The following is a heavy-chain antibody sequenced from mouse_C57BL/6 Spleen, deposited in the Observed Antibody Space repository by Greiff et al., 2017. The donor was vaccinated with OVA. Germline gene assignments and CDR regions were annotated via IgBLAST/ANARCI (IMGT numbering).Heavy chain of an antibody. Sequence: VQLKESGPELVKPGASVKMSCKASGYTFTDYNMHWVKQSHGKSLEWIGYINPNNGGTSYNQKFKGKATLTVNKSSSTAYMELRSLTSEDSAVYYCARHYGSSYYWYFDVWGTGTTVTVSS. J-gene: IGHJ1*03. CDR3: ARHYGSSYYWYFDV. V-gene: IGHV1-22*01. CDR2: INPNNGGT. CDR1: GYTFTDYN. D-gene: IGHD1-1*01.